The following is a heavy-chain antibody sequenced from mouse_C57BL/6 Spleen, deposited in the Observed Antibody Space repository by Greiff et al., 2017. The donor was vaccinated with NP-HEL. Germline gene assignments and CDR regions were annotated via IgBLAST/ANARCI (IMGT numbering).Heavy chain of an antibody. CDR2: IHPNSGST. CDR1: GYTFTSYW. Sequence: QVQLQQPGAELVKPGASVKLSCKASGYTFTSYWMHWVKQRPGQGLEWIGMIHPNSGSTNYNEKFKSKATLTVDKSSSTAYMQLSSLTSEDSAVYYCASPYYYGSSYPYYYAMDYWGQGTSVTVSS. J-gene: IGHJ4*01. D-gene: IGHD1-1*01. V-gene: IGHV1-64*01. CDR3: ASPYYYGSSYPYYYAMDY.